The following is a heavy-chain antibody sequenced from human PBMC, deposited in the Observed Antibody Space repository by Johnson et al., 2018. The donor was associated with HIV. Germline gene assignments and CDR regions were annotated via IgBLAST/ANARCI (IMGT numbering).Heavy chain of an antibody. V-gene: IGHV3-30*02. Sequence: QVQLVESGGGVVQPGGSLRLSCAASGFTFSSYGMHWVRQAPGKGLEWVAFIRYDGSNKYYADSVKGRFTISRDNSKNTMYLQMNSLRAEETAVYYCARDHAFDIWGQGTMVTVSS. J-gene: IGHJ3*02. CDR3: ARDHAFDI. CDR2: IRYDGSNK. CDR1: GFTFSSYG.